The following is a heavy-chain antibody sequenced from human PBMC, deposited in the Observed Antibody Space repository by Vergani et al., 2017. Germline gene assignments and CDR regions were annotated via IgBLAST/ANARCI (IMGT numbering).Heavy chain of an antibody. V-gene: IGHV3-30*18. CDR1: GFTFSSYG. J-gene: IGHJ4*02. CDR3: VKTSSGWTLYY. Sequence: QVQLVESGGGVVQPGRSLRLSCAASGFTFSSYGMHWVRQAPGKGLEWVAVISYDGSNKYYADSVKGRFTISRDNSKNTLYLQMNSLRAEDTAVYYCVKTSSGWTLYYWGQGTLVTVSS. CDR2: ISYDGSNK. D-gene: IGHD6-19*01.